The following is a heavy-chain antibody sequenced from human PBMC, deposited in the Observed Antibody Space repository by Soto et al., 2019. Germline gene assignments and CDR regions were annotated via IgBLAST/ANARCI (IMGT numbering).Heavy chain of an antibody. V-gene: IGHV3-33*01. J-gene: IGHJ3*02. Sequence: HPGGSLRLSCVASGFTLSNYGMHWVRQAPGKGLEWVAVIWYDGINKYYADSLQGRFTISRDKSKNTVFLQMSRLRPEDSAVYYCARDQLVETTRDPFDISGQGTMGTASS. D-gene: IGHD1-26*01. CDR2: IWYDGINK. CDR1: GFTLSNYG. CDR3: ARDQLVETTRDPFDI.